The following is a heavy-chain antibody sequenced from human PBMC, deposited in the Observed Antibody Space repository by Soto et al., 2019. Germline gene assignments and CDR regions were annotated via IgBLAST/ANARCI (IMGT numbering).Heavy chain of an antibody. CDR2: INPNSGGT. J-gene: IGHJ6*02. CDR1: GYTFTGYY. Sequence: ASVKVSCKASGYTFTGYYMHWVRQAPGQGLEWMGWINPNSGGTNYAQKFQGWVTMTRDTSISTAYMELSRLRSDDTAVYYCARELITVTTKEYYYYGMDVWGQGTTVTVSS. V-gene: IGHV1-2*04. D-gene: IGHD4-4*01. CDR3: ARELITVTTKEYYYYGMDV.